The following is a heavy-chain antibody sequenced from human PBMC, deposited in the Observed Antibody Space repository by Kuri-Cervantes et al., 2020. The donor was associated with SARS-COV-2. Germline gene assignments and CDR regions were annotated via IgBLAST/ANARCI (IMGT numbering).Heavy chain of an antibody. J-gene: IGHJ6*02. CDR2: ISAYNGNT. V-gene: IGHV1-18*01. D-gene: IGHD2-2*01. Sequence: ASVKVSCKASGYTFTSYGISWVRQAPGQGLEWMGWISAYNGNTNYAQKLQGRVTMTRDTSTSTVYMELSSLRSEDTAVYYCARDVIVVVPAAMRPPGLGYYYYYGMDVWSQGTTVTVSS. CDR3: ARDVIVVVPAAMRPPGLGYYYYYGMDV. CDR1: GYTFTSYG.